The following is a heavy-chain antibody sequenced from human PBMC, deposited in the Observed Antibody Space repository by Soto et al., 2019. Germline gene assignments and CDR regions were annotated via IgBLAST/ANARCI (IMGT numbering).Heavy chain of an antibody. J-gene: IGHJ6*02. Sequence: QVQLQQWGAGLLKPSESLSLTCAVYGGSFSGYYWSWIRQPPGKGLEWIGKINHSGSTNYNPSLKSRVTISVDTAKNQCSLKLSSVTAADTAVYYCARGVVRGVRYYYYYGMDVWGHGTTVTVSS. D-gene: IGHD3-10*01. CDR2: INHSGST. CDR3: ARGVVRGVRYYYYYGMDV. CDR1: GGSFSGYY. V-gene: IGHV4-34*01.